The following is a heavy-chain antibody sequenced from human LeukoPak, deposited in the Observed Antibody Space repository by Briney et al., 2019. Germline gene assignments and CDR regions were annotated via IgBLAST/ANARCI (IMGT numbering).Heavy chain of an antibody. CDR2: ISSNGGST. V-gene: IGHV3-64D*09. Sequence: PGGSLRLSCSASGFTFSSYAMHWVRQAPGKGLEYVSAISSNGGSTYYADSVKGRFTISRDNSKNTLYLQMSSLRAEDTAVYYCVKVYSGFLGAFDYWGQGTLDTVSS. D-gene: IGHD5-12*01. CDR1: GFTFSSYA. CDR3: VKVYSGFLGAFDY. J-gene: IGHJ4*02.